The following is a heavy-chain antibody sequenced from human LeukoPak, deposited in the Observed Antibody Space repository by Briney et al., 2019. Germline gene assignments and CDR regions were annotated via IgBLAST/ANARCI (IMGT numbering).Heavy chain of an antibody. D-gene: IGHD5-24*01. V-gene: IGHV3-23*01. Sequence: GGSLRLSCVASGFSFGTYAMNWVRQAPGHGLEWVSVIVGSGGGIDYADSVKGRFTISRDNSRNTVYLQMNSLRAEDTAVYYCVKDRKPDGLYNFGYWGQGTLVTVSS. CDR2: IVGSGGGI. CDR1: GFSFGTYA. CDR3: VKDRKPDGLYNFGY. J-gene: IGHJ4*02.